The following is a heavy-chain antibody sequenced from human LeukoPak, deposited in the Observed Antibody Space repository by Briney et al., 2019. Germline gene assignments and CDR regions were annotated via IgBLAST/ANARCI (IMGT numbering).Heavy chain of an antibody. V-gene: IGHV1-69*13. CDR1: GDTFSSYA. CDR2: IIPIFGTA. J-gene: IGHJ4*02. CDR3: ARGRMAGTYVFGY. D-gene: IGHD6-19*01. Sequence: SVKVSCKASGDTFSSYAISWVRQAPGQGLEWMGGIIPIFGTANYAQKFQGRVTITADEPTSTAYMELSSLRSEDTAAYYCARGRMAGTYVFGYWGQGTLVTVSS.